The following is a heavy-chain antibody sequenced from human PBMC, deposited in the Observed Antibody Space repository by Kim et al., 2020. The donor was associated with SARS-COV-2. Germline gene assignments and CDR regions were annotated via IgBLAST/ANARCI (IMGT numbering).Heavy chain of an antibody. CDR1: EFTFSSNA. Sequence: GGSLRLSCAASEFTFSSNAMSWVRQAPGKGLEWVSAISGSGDSVYYADSVKGRFTISRDNSKNTLYLQMNSLRAEDTAVYYCAKDSPTYYYGSGSYRYFDLWGRGTLVTVSS. J-gene: IGHJ2*01. D-gene: IGHD3-10*01. CDR2: ISGSGDSV. CDR3: AKDSPTYYYGSGSYRYFDL. V-gene: IGHV3-23*01.